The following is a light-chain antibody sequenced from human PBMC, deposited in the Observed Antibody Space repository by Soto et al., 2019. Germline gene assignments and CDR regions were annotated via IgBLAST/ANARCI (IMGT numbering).Light chain of an antibody. V-gene: IGKV3-20*01. CDR3: QQYGSSPLT. Sequence: EFVLTQSPGTLSLSPGERATLSCRASQTVRNNYLAWYQQKPGKAPNLLIYDASSLESGVPSRFSGSGSGADFTLTISRLEPEDFAVYYCQQYGSSPLTFGEGTKVDIK. CDR1: QTVRNNY. J-gene: IGKJ4*01. CDR2: DAS.